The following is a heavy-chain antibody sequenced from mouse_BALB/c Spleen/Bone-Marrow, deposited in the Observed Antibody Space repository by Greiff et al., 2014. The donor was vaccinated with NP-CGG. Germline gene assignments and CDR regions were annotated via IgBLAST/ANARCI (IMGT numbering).Heavy chain of an antibody. CDR2: ISSGSSTI. V-gene: IGHV5-17*02. CDR3: TRSGTLGAMDY. D-gene: IGHD3-3*01. J-gene: IGHJ4*01. Sequence: EVKLVESXGGLVQPGGSRKLSCAASGFTFSSFGMHWVRQAPEKGLEWVAYISSGSSTIYYADTMKGRFTISRDNPKNTLFLQMTSLRSEDTAMYYCTRSGTLGAMDYWGQGTSVTVSS. CDR1: GFTFSSFG.